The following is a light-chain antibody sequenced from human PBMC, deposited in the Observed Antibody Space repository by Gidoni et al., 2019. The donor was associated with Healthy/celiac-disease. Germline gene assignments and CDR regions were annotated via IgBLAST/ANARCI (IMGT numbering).Light chain of an antibody. V-gene: IGKV3-11*01. CDR3: QQRSNWLAI. J-gene: IGKJ4*01. Sequence: EIVFTQSPAPLSLSPGGRATLTCRASQSVSSDLAWYQQKPGHAPRLHIDDASNRATGIPARFSGSGSGTDFTLTISSLEPEDFEVYYCQQRSNWLAIFGGGTKVEIK. CDR2: DAS. CDR1: QSVSSD.